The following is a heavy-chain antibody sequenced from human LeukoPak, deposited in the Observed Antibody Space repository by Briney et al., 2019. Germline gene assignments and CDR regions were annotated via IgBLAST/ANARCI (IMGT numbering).Heavy chain of an antibody. D-gene: IGHD1-26*01. V-gene: IGHV3-53*01. CDR1: GFTVSSNY. CDR3: ARGGSGSYDFAF. CDR2: IYSDGNT. Sequence: PGGSLRLSCAASGFTVSSNYMSWVRQAPGKGLEWVSVIYSDGNTYYADSVKGRFTISRDNSKNTLYLQMNSLRAEDTAVYYCARGGSGSYDFAFWGQGTLVTVSS. J-gene: IGHJ4*02.